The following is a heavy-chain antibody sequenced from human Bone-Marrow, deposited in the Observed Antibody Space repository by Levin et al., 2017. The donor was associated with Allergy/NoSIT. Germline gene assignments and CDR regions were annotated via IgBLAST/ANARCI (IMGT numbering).Heavy chain of an antibody. CDR3: AKVDSSSWNPPEYYFDC. CDR2: IYYGGRT. D-gene: IGHD6-13*01. J-gene: IGHJ4*02. CDR1: GDSLPSHY. Sequence: SQTLSLTCTVSGDSLPSHYWSWIRQSPGKGLEWLGFIYYGGRTNYNPSLTSRVRISVDTSKNQFSMTLATVPAADTAVYYCAKVDSSSWNPPEYYFDCWGQGALVAVSS. V-gene: IGHV4-59*11.